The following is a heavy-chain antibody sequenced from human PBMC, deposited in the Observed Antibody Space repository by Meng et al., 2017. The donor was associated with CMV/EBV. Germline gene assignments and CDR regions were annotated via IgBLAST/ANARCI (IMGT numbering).Heavy chain of an antibody. CDR2: IYPISGGT. CDR1: EYSFTDHY. Sequence: QVQLVHPGDAVKSPGPSVTVSCQPSEYSFTDHYMHWVRQAPGQGLELMGWIYPISGGTHYAQKCQDRVTMTRDTSISTVYMELSRLTSDDTAVYYCVRDHNWGPDYWGQGTLVTVSS. D-gene: IGHD1-1*01. V-gene: IGHV1-2*02. J-gene: IGHJ4*02. CDR3: VRDHNWGPDY.